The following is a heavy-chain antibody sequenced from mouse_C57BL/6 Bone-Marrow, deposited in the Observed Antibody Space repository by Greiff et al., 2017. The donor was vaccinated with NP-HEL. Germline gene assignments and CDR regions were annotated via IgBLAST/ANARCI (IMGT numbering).Heavy chain of an antibody. CDR3: ARYSYYGSSPYWYFDV. CDR2: IRNKANGYTT. CDR1: GFTFTDYY. D-gene: IGHD1-1*01. V-gene: IGHV7-3*01. J-gene: IGHJ1*03. Sequence: EVNLVESGGGLVQPGGSLSLSCAASGFTFTDYYMSWVRQPPGKALEWLGFIRNKANGYTTEYSASVKGRFTISRDNSQSILYLQMNALRAEDSATYYCARYSYYGSSPYWYFDVWGTGTTVTVSS.